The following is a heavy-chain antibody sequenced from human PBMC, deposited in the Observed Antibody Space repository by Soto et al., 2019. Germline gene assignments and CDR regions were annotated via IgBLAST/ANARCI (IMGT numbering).Heavy chain of an antibody. CDR3: ARVTPGNNLYYFSGLDV. V-gene: IGHV3-30-3*01. D-gene: IGHD1-1*01. CDR1: GFTFDTYG. J-gene: IGHJ6*02. CDR2: ISYEGSNT. Sequence: QVHLVGSGGGVAQPGRSLRLSCVASGFTFDTYGIHWVRQGPGKGLQWVALISYEGSNTYYADSVRGRFTISRDNSKNTLYLQINALRPDDTGVYYCARVTPGNNLYYFSGLDVWGRGTSVTVSS.